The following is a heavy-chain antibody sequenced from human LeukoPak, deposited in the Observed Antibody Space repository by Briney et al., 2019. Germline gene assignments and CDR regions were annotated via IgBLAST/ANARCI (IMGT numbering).Heavy chain of an antibody. CDR3: ASNYSSSWQRSDYFDY. CDR2: IIPIFGTA. D-gene: IGHD6-13*01. V-gene: IGHV1-69*05. J-gene: IGHJ4*02. Sequence: SVKVSCKASGGTFSSYAISWVRQAPGQGLEGMGRIIPIFGTAKYAQKFQGRVTITTDESTSTAYMELSSLTSEDTAVYYCASNYSSSWQRSDYFDYWGQGTLVTVSS. CDR1: GGTFSSYA.